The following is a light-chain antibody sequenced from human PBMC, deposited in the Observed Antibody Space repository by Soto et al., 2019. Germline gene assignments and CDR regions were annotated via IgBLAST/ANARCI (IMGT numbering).Light chain of an antibody. Sequence: DIQMTQSPSTLSASVGDRVTITCRASQSVSTWLAWYQQKPAKAPKILIHDASSLESGVPSRFSGSASGTEFTLIINSLQAEDFATYSCKPYNTFPYTFGQGNKLEIK. J-gene: IGKJ2*01. V-gene: IGKV1-5*01. CDR1: QSVSTW. CDR2: DAS. CDR3: KPYNTFPYT.